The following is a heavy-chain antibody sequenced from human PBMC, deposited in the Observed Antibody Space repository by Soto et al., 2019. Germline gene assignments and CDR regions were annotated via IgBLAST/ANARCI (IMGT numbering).Heavy chain of an antibody. Sequence: QVQLQESGPGLVKPSGTLSLTCAVSGGSISSSNWWSWVRQPPGKGLEWIGEIYHSGSTNYNPSLKSRVTIAVDKAKNQCSLKLSSVTAADTAGYYCARVKETYSGSYDFDYWGQGTLVTVSS. V-gene: IGHV4-4*02. J-gene: IGHJ4*02. CDR2: IYHSGST. CDR3: ARVKETYSGSYDFDY. D-gene: IGHD1-26*01. CDR1: GGSISSSNW.